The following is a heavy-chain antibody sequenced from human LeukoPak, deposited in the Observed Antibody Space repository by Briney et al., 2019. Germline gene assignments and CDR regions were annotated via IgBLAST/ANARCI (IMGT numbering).Heavy chain of an antibody. CDR1: GFTFSNAW. CDR2: ISSSSSYI. CDR3: ARDSGEGATNFDY. J-gene: IGHJ4*02. V-gene: IGHV3-21*01. Sequence: SGGSLRLSCAASGFTFSNAWMNWVRQAPGKGLEWVSSISSSSSYIYYADSVKGRFTISRDNAKNSLYLQMNSLRAEDTAVYYCARDSGEGATNFDYWGQGTLVTVSS. D-gene: IGHD1-26*01.